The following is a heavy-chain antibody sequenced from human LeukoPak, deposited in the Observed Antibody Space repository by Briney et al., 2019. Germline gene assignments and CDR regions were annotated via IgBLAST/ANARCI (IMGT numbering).Heavy chain of an antibody. Sequence: SETLSPTCTVSGGSISSSNWWSWVRQPPGKGLEWIGEIYHSGSTNYNPSLKSRVTISVDKSKNQFSLKLSSVTAADTAVYYCARRVLGGTNWFDPWGQGTLVTVSS. D-gene: IGHD3-10*01. CDR1: GGSISSSNW. J-gene: IGHJ5*02. CDR2: IYHSGST. V-gene: IGHV4-4*02. CDR3: ARRVLGGTNWFDP.